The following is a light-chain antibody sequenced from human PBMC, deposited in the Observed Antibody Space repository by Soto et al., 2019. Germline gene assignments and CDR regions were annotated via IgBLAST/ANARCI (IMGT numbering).Light chain of an antibody. CDR1: QSVSST. Sequence: EIVMTQSPATLSVSPGERATLSCRASQSVSSTLAWYQQKPGQVLRLLIYGASTRATGVPARFSGSGSGTDFTLTISSLQSEDFAVYYCQHYNQWPLTFGGGTKVDIK. J-gene: IGKJ4*01. V-gene: IGKV3-15*01. CDR3: QHYNQWPLT. CDR2: GAS.